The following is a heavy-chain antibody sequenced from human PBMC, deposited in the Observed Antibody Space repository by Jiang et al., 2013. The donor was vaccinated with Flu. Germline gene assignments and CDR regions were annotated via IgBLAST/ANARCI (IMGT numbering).Heavy chain of an antibody. CDR3: ARDQKAGEYYYYYGMDV. J-gene: IGHJ6*02. D-gene: IGHD6-19*01. V-gene: IGHV3-30-3*01. CDR2: ISYDGSNK. Sequence: APGKGLEWVAVISYDGSNKYYADSVKGRFTISRDNSKNTLYLQMNSLRAEDTAVYYCARDQKAGEYYYYYGMDVWGQGTTVTVSS.